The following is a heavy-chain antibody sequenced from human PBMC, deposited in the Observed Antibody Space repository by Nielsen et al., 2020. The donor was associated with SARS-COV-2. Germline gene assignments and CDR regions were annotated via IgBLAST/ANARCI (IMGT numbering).Heavy chain of an antibody. CDR2: ISASGSYK. CDR1: ELTFSTYS. V-gene: IGHV3-21*01. J-gene: IGHJ4*02. CDR3: ATDQYCPNGICSSGGRDY. Sequence: ESLKISCAASELTFSTYSIMWVRQAPGKGLEWVSHISASGSYKYYADSLKGRFTISRDNAKNSVYLQMNSLRAEDTAVYYCATDQYCPNGICSSGGRDYWGQGTLVAVSS. D-gene: IGHD2-8*01.